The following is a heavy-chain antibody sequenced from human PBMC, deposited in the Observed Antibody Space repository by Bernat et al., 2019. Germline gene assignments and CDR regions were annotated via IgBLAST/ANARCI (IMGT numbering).Heavy chain of an antibody. CDR1: GFTFSSYS. CDR2: ISSSSSYI. J-gene: IGHJ6*03. D-gene: IGHD3-10*01. Sequence: EVQLVESGGGLVKPGGSLRLSCAASGFTFSSYSMNWVRQAPGKGLEWVSSISSSSSYIYYADSVKGRFTISRDNAKNSLYLQMNSLRAEDTAVYYCASYIGSGSPLYYYYYMDVWGKGTTVTVSS. V-gene: IGHV3-21*01. CDR3: ASYIGSGSPLYYYYYMDV.